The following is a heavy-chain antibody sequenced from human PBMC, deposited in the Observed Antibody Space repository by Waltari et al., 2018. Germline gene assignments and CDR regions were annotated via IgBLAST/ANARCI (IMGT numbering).Heavy chain of an antibody. CDR1: GFTFSSYA. CDR3: ARDLTAVGAFDI. V-gene: IGHV3-30*04. J-gene: IGHJ3*02. Sequence: QVQLVESGGGVVQPGRSLRLSCAASGFTFSSYAMHWVRQAPGKGLEWVAVISYDGRNKYYADSGKGRFTISRDNSKNTLYLQMNSLRAEDTAVYYCARDLTAVGAFDIWGQGTMVTVSS. D-gene: IGHD1-26*01. CDR2: ISYDGRNK.